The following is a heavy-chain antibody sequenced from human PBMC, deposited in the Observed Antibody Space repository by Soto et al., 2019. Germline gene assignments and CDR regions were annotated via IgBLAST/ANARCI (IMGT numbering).Heavy chain of an antibody. CDR3: AREEGISDWHAFDY. J-gene: IGHJ4*02. V-gene: IGHV1-18*04. Sequence: QVQLVQSGAEVKKPGASVKVSCKASGYTFTDSGISWVRQAPGQGLEWMGWISTYNGNTIYAQKIQGRVTMTTDTSTSTAYVELRSLRSDDTAVYYCAREEGISDWHAFDYWGQGTLVTVSS. D-gene: IGHD6-19*01. CDR2: ISTYNGNT. CDR1: GYTFTDSG.